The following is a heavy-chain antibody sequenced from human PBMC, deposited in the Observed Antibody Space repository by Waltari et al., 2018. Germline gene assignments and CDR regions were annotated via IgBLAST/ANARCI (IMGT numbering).Heavy chain of an antibody. D-gene: IGHD2-2*01. V-gene: IGHV4-39*07. J-gene: IGHJ4*02. Sequence: QLQLQESGPGLVKPSETLSLSCTVSGGSISSSSYYWGWIRQPTGKGLEWIGSIYYSGSTYYNPSLKSRVTISVDTSKNQFSLKLSSVTAADTAVYYCATLVLVVVPAAAYFDYWGQGTLVTVSS. CDR1: GGSISSSSYY. CDR3: ATLVLVVVPAAAYFDY. CDR2: IYYSGST.